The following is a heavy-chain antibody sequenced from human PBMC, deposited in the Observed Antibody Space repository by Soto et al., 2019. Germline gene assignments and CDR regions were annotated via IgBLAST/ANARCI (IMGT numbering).Heavy chain of an antibody. Sequence: QVQLVESGGGVVQPGGSLRLSCAASGFTFSSYSMPWVRQAPGKGLEWLAVISSDGSRTYYADSVRGRFTSSRDNSKNTLYLQINSLRPEDTAVYYCARDPLPLTYEAYYIAYWGEGALVTVSS. CDR3: ARDPLPLTYEAYYIAY. CDR1: GFTFSSYS. V-gene: IGHV3-30-3*01. J-gene: IGHJ4*02. D-gene: IGHD3-22*01. CDR2: ISSDGSRT.